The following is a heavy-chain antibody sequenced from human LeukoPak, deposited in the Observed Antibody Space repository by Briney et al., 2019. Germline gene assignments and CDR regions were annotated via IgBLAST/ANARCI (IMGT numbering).Heavy chain of an antibody. Sequence: ASVKVSCKASGYTFTSYGISWVRQAPGQGLEWMGWISAYNGNTNYAQKLQGRVTMTTDTSTSTAYMELRSLGSDDTAVYYCAREPVGDYDSSGNFDYWGQGTLVTVSS. CDR3: AREPVGDYDSSGNFDY. CDR2: ISAYNGNT. V-gene: IGHV1-18*01. J-gene: IGHJ4*02. CDR1: GYTFTSYG. D-gene: IGHD3-22*01.